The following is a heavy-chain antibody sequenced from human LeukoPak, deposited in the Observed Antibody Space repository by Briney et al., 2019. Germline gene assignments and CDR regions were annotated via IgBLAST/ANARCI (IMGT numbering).Heavy chain of an antibody. J-gene: IGHJ3*02. CDR2: ISGSGGST. D-gene: IGHD4-23*01. CDR1: GFTFSSYA. CDR3: AKSLTMVVTQSAFDI. V-gene: IGHV3-23*01. Sequence: PGGSLRLSCAASGFTFSSYAMSWVRQAPGKGLEWVPAISGSGGSTYYADSVKGRFTISRDNSKNTLYLQMNSLRAEDTAVYYCAKSLTMVVTQSAFDIWGQGTVVTVSS.